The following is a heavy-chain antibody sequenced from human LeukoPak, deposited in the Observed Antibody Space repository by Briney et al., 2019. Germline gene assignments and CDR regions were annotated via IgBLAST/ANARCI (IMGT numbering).Heavy chain of an antibody. CDR3: ARDSSGWYRWFDP. CDR2: IYYSGST. CDR1: GGSISSYY. V-gene: IGHV4-59*01. Sequence: SETLFLTCTVSGGSISSYYWSWIRQPPGKGLEWIGYIYYSGSTNYNPSLKSRVTISVDPSKNQFSLKLSSVTAADTAVYYCARDSSGWYRWFDPWGQGTLVTVSS. D-gene: IGHD6-19*01. J-gene: IGHJ5*02.